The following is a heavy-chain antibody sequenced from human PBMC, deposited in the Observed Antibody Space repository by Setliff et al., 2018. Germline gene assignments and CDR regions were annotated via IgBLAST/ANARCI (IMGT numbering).Heavy chain of an antibody. CDR3: AITMTTGVDFFDY. D-gene: IGHD4-17*01. Sequence: SLRLSCAASGFTFSGSAVYWVRQASGRGLEWVGRIRSKADSYATAYAASVKARFTISRDDSKNTAYLQVNSLKTEDTAVYYCAITMTTGVDFFDYWGQGTLVTVSS. CDR2: IRSKADSYAT. CDR1: GFTFSGSA. V-gene: IGHV3-73*01. J-gene: IGHJ4*02.